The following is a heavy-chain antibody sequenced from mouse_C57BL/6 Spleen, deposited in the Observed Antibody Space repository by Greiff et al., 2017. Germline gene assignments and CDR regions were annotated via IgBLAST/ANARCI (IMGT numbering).Heavy chain of an antibody. CDR1: GYTFTSYT. CDR3: ARKVGYYGSSYWYFDV. CDR2: INPSSGYT. Sequence: VQLQQSGAELARPGASVKMSCKASGYTFTSYTMHWVKQRPGQGLEWIGYINPSSGYTKYNQKYKDKATLTAEKSSSTAYMQLSSLTSEDSAVYYCARKVGYYGSSYWYFDVWGTGTTVTVSS. V-gene: IGHV1-4*01. J-gene: IGHJ1*03. D-gene: IGHD1-1*01.